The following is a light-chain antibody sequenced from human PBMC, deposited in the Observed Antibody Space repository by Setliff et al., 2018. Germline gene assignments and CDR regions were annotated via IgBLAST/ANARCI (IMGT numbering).Light chain of an antibody. CDR1: SSNIGSSY. CDR3: LSYTSDTTHAV. J-gene: IGLJ2*01. CDR2: DVT. V-gene: IGLV1-51*01. Sequence: QSVLTQPPSVSAAPRQKVTISCSGSSSNIGSSYVSWYQQVPGTAPKLLIYDVTVRPSGVSDRFSGSKSGNTASLTISGLQAEDEADYYCLSYTSDTTHAVFGGGTKVTVL.